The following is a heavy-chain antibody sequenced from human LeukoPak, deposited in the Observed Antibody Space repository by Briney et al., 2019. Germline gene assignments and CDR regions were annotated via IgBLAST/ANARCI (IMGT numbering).Heavy chain of an antibody. J-gene: IGHJ4*02. V-gene: IGHV3-21*01. CDR2: ISSSSSYI. D-gene: IGHD3-3*01. CDR1: GFTFSSYS. CDR3: ARRLNYDFWSGEDPYYFDY. Sequence: GGSLRLSCAVSGFTFSSYSMNWVRQAPGKGLEWVSSISSSSSYIYYADSVKGRFTISRDNAKNSLYLQMNSLRAEDTAVYYCARRLNYDFWSGEDPYYFDYWGQGTLVTVSS.